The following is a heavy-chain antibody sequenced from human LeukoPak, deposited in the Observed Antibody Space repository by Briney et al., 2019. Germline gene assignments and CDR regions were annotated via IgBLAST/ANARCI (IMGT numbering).Heavy chain of an antibody. Sequence: GGSLRLSCAASGFTVSSNYMSWVRQAPGKGLEWVSVIYSGGSTYYADSVKGRFTISRDNSKNTLYLQMNSLRAEDTAVYYCAREPLTPGASNNHYYHSNGMVYWGQGTLVTVSS. CDR2: IYSGGST. V-gene: IGHV3-53*01. CDR1: GFTVSSNY. J-gene: IGHJ4*02. CDR3: AREPLTPGASNNHYYHSNGMVY. D-gene: IGHD3-22*01.